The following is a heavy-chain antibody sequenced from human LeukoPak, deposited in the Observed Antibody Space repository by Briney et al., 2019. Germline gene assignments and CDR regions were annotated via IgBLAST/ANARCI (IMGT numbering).Heavy chain of an antibody. CDR3: ARDGSSGWYRIYYYYGMDV. J-gene: IGHJ6*02. Sequence: GASVNVSCKASGYTFSSYGISWVRQAPGQGLEWMGWICAYNGNTNYAQKLQGRVTMTTDTSTSTAYMELRSLRSDDTAVYYCARDGSSGWYRIYYYYGMDVWGQGTTVTVSS. CDR2: ICAYNGNT. D-gene: IGHD6-19*01. CDR1: GYTFSSYG. V-gene: IGHV1-18*01.